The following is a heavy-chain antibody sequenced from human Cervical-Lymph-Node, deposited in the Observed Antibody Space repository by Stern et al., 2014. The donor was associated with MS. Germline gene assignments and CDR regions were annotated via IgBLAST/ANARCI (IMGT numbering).Heavy chain of an antibody. D-gene: IGHD4-11*01. CDR1: GGSIGSYY. V-gene: IGHV4-59*01. CDR2: GFYSWSA. Sequence: QLQLQESGPGVVQPSETLSLICTVSGGSIGSYYWNLIRQSPEKGLEWLGYGFYSWSANYNPAFKGRVTISLDTSKNQFSLRLSSVTAGDTAVYYCARKSSNSPYYYAMDVWGQGTTVTVSS. CDR3: ARKSSNSPYYYAMDV. J-gene: IGHJ6*02.